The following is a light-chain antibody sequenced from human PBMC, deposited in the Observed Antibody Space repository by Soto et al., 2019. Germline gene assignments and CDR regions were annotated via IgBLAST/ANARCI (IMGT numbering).Light chain of an antibody. CDR2: DVS. V-gene: IGLV2-14*03. CDR1: SNDVGGYDY. J-gene: IGLJ2*01. CDR3: SSYTSRATLV. Sequence: QSALTQPASVSGSPGQSITISCTGTSNDVGGYDYVTWYQHHPGKAPKLMIFDVSNRPSGISDRFSASKSGNTASLTISGLQAEDEAHYYCSSYTSRATLVFGGGTQLTVL.